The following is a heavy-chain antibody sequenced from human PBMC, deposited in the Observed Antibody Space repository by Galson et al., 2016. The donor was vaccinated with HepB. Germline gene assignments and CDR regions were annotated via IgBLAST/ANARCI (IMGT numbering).Heavy chain of an antibody. D-gene: IGHD5-12*01. CDR3: TRQLATITGPDY. V-gene: IGHV5-51*01. CDR2: IYPSDSDT. Sequence: QSGAEVKKPGESLKISCQGSGYYFTSYWIAWVRQMPGKGLEWMGIIYPSDSDTRYSPSFQGQVTISADKSTSTAYLQWSSLKASDTAMYYCTRQLATITGPDYWGRGTLVTVSS. J-gene: IGHJ4*02. CDR1: GYYFTSYW.